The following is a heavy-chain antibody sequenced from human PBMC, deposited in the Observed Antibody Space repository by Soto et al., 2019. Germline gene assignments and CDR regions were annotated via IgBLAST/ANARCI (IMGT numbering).Heavy chain of an antibody. CDR1: GFTLSGYA. D-gene: IGHD3-10*01. CDR3: ARPLYGSGSYYNGPRGVFDY. J-gene: IGHJ4*02. V-gene: IGHV3-64*04. CDR2: ISSNGVGT. Sequence: GGSLRLSCAASGFTLSGYAMDWVRQAPGKGLEYVSGISSNGVGTYYANSVKGRFTISRDNAKNTLYLQMNSLRAEDTAVYYCARPLYGSGSYYNGPRGVFDYWGQGTLVTVSS.